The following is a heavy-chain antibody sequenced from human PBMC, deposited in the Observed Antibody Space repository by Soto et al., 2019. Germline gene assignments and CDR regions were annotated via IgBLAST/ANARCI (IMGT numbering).Heavy chain of an antibody. V-gene: IGHV4-34*01. D-gene: IGHD2-15*01. CDR3: ARQCRGVTCHWFVP. J-gene: IGHJ5*02. CDR1: GGSFSGYY. CDR2: INHSGST. Sequence: SETLSLTCAVYGGSFSGYYWSWIRQPPGKGLEWIGEINHSGSTNYNPSLKSRVNISLGTSKNQFSLTLTSVTAADTAVYYCARQCRGVTCHWFVPWGQGTLVTVSS.